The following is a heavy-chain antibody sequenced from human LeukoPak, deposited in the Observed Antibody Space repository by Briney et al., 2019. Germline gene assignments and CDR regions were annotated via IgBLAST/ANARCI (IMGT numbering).Heavy chain of an antibody. V-gene: IGHV3-7*01. CDR1: GFTFSSYW. Sequence: PGGSLRLSCAASGFTFSSYWMSWVRQAPGKGLEWVANIKQDGSEKYYVDSVKGRFTISRDNAKNSLYLQMNSLRAEDTAVYYCARSKYYYDSSGYSMYYFDYWGQGTLVTVSS. J-gene: IGHJ4*02. CDR3: ARSKYYYDSSGYSMYYFDY. CDR2: IKQDGSEK. D-gene: IGHD3-22*01.